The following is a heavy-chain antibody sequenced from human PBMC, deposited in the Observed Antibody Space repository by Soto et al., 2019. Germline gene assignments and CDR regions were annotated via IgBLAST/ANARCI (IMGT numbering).Heavy chain of an antibody. D-gene: IGHD6-13*01. J-gene: IGHJ4*02. CDR2: ISSSSSYI. CDR1: GFTFSSYG. Sequence: EVQLVESGGGLVKPGGSLRLSCAASGFTFSSYGMNWVRQAPGQGLEWVSSISSSSSYIYYADSVKGGFTIARDNAKNSLYLQMNSLRAEDTAVYYCARDKSSWHTTSFDYWGQGTLVTVSS. V-gene: IGHV3-21*01. CDR3: ARDKSSWHTTSFDY.